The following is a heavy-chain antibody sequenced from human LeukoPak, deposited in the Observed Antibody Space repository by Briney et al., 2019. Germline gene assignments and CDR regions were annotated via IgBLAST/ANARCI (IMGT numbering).Heavy chain of an antibody. CDR1: GFTFSNFW. V-gene: IGHV3-7*01. CDR3: ATSYDSSGCD. J-gene: IGHJ4*02. D-gene: IGHD3-22*01. CDR2: IKPDGSIQ. Sequence: GGSLRLSCTASGFTFSNFWMAWVRQAPGKGLEWVANIKPDGSIQFYGDSVKGRFTISGDNAKNSLYLQMNNLRAEDTALYYCATSYDSSGCDWGQGTLVTVSS.